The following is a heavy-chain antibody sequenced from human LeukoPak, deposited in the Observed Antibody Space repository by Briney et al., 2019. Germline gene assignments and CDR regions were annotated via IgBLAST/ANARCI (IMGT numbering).Heavy chain of an antibody. D-gene: IGHD1-14*01. CDR3: ARATGPNNWFDP. J-gene: IGHJ5*02. CDR1: GFTVSSNY. Sequence: GGSLRLSCAASGFTVSSNYMSWVRQAPGKGLEWVSVIYSGGSTYYADSVKGRFTISRDNSKNTLYLQMNSLRAEDTAVYYCARATGPNNWFDPGAREPWSPSPQ. V-gene: IGHV3-66*01. CDR2: IYSGGST.